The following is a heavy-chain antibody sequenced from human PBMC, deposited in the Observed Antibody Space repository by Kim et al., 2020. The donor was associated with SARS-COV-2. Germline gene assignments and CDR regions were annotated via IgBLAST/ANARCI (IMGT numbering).Heavy chain of an antibody. CDR2: ISHSGST. J-gene: IGHJ6*02. CDR3: ARQVAGMDV. Sequence: SETLSLTCAVYGGSFSAYYWSWIRQPPGKGLEWIGQISHSGSTNYNPSLKSRLTISLDTSKNQFSLKLSSVTAADTAVYYCARQVAGMDVWGQGNAVTVS. V-gene: IGHV4-34*01. CDR1: GGSFSAYY.